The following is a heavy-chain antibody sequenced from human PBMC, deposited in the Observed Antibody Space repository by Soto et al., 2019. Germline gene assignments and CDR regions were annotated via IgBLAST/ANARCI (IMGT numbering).Heavy chain of an antibody. CDR2: IYYSGST. Sequence: QLQLQESGPGLVKPSETLSLTCTVSGGSISSSSYYWGWIRQPPGKGLEWIGSIYYSGSTYYNPSLKSRVTISVDTSKNQFSLKRSSVTAADTAVYYCARQGGFGGVIVIPFWFDPWGQGTLVTVSS. CDR1: GGSISSSSYY. J-gene: IGHJ5*02. CDR3: ARQGGFGGVIVIPFWFDP. D-gene: IGHD3-16*02. V-gene: IGHV4-39*01.